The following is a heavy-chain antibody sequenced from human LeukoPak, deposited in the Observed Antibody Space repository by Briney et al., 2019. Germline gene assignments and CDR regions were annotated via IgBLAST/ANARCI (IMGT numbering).Heavy chain of an antibody. CDR2: ISYDGSNK. V-gene: IGHV3-30*01. Sequence: PGGSLRLSCAASGFTFSSYAMHWVRQAPGKGLEWVAVISYDGSNKYYADSVKGRFTISRDNSKHTLYLQMNSLRAEDTAVYYCASAYGSGSYYNAPDYWGQGTLVTVSS. CDR1: GFTFSSYA. D-gene: IGHD3-10*01. J-gene: IGHJ4*02. CDR3: ASAYGSGSYYNAPDY.